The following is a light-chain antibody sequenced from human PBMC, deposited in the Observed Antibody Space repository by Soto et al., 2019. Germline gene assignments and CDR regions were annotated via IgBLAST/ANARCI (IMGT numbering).Light chain of an antibody. CDR3: SSYGGSNIPYL. J-gene: IGLJ1*01. Sequence: QSVLTQPPSAAGSPGQSVTISCTGTSSDIGGYNFVSWYQHHPGKAPKLMIYEVTKRPSGVPDRFSGSKSGNTASLTVSGLQAEDEADYYCSSYGGSNIPYLFGPATKVTVL. V-gene: IGLV2-8*01. CDR2: EVT. CDR1: SSDIGGYNF.